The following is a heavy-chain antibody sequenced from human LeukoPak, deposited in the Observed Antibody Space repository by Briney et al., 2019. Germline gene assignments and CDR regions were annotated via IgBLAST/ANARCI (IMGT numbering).Heavy chain of an antibody. CDR1: GGSISSSSYY. J-gene: IGHJ4*02. D-gene: IGHD3-22*01. Sequence: SETLSLTCTVSGGSISSSSYYWSWIRQPAGKGLEWIGRIYTSGSTNYNPSLKSRVTMSVDTSKNQFSLKLSSVTAADTAVYYCARTAQYYYDSSGKSHFVFDYWGQGTLVTVSS. V-gene: IGHV4-61*02. CDR2: IYTSGST. CDR3: ARTAQYYYDSSGKSHFVFDY.